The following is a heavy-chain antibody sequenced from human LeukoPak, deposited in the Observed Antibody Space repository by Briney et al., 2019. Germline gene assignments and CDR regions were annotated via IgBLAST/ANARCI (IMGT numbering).Heavy chain of an antibody. J-gene: IGHJ4*02. CDR2: IYYTGIT. CDR1: GGSISGNSFY. Sequence: PSETLSLTCTVSGGSISGNSFYWGWVRQPPGKGLEWIGNIYYTGITYYNPSLKSRVTISVDTSKNQFSLKLNSMTAADTAVYYCASPGITTFDYWGQGTLVTVSS. V-gene: IGHV4-39*01. CDR3: ASPGITTFDY. D-gene: IGHD3-22*01.